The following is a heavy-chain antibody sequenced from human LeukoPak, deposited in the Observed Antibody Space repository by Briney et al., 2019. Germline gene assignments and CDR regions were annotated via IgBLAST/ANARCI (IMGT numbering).Heavy chain of an antibody. CDR1: GFSFDSYG. CDR3: AKERAAVGLPLFDD. CDR2: ISDTAGGT. J-gene: IGHJ4*02. V-gene: IGHV3-23*01. Sequence: PGGSLRLSCAVSGFSFDSYGMSWVRQAPGKGLEWVSGISDTAGGTYYPDSVKGRFTISRDNSNNMLCLQMNSLRAEDTALYYCAKERAAVGLPLFDDWGQGILVTVSS. D-gene: IGHD2-15*01.